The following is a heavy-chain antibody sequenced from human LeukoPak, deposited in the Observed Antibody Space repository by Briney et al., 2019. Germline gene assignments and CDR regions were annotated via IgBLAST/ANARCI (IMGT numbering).Heavy chain of an antibody. J-gene: IGHJ5*02. Sequence: SETLSLTCAVSGYSISSGYYWGWIRQPPGKGLEWIGSIYHSGSTYYNPSLKSRVTISVDTSKNQFSLKLSSVTAADTAVYSCASPSGSYYSYWFDPWGQGTLVTVSS. CDR3: ASPSGSYYSYWFDP. CDR1: GYSISSGYY. CDR2: IYHSGST. D-gene: IGHD1-26*01. V-gene: IGHV4-38-2*01.